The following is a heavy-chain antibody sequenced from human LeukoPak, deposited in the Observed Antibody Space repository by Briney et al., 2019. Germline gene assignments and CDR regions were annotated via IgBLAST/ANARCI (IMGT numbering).Heavy chain of an antibody. CDR3: ARVNCGGDCYSKTAFDY. CDR2: ISSGGRTR. D-gene: IGHD2-21*02. Sequence: GGSLRLSCAASGFTFSSYEMNWVRQAPGKGLEWVSHISSGGRTRQYADSVKGRFTISKDNAKNSLFLQMNSLRAEDTAVYYCARVNCGGDCYSKTAFDYWGQGTLVTVSS. CDR1: GFTFSSYE. J-gene: IGHJ4*02. V-gene: IGHV3-48*03.